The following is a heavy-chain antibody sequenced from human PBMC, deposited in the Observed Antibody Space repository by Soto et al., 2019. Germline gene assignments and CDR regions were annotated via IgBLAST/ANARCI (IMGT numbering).Heavy chain of an antibody. D-gene: IGHD6-19*01. J-gene: IGHJ3*02. CDR3: ARGPPAVAGTPGGFDI. Sequence: ASVKVSCKASGYTFTGYYMHWVRQAPGQGLEWMGWINPNSGGTNYAQKFQGWVTMTRDTSISTAYMELSRLRSDDTAVYYCARGPPAVAGTPGGFDIWGQGTMVTVSS. CDR1: GYTFTGYY. V-gene: IGHV1-2*04. CDR2: INPNSGGT.